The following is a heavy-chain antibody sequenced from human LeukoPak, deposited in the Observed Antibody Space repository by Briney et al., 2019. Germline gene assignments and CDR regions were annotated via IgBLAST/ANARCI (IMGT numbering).Heavy chain of an antibody. CDR3: ARDIRRGLGAYLGYFDY. CDR1: GVYA. CDR2: IVPSLDIA. D-gene: IGHD2/OR15-2a*01. V-gene: IGHV1-69*04. J-gene: IGHJ4*02. Sequence: SVKVSCKASGVYAMTWVRQAPGQGLEWMGRIVPSLDIAIYAQTFQDRVTFSAGKSTNTTYMEVRRLRSDDTAVYYCARDIRRGLGAYLGYFDYWGRGTLVTVSS.